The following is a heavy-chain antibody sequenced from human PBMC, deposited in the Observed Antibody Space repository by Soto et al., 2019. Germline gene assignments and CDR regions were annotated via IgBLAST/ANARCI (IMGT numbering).Heavy chain of an antibody. CDR2: ISGSVGST. J-gene: IGHJ4*02. V-gene: IGHV3-23*01. CDR3: AKDRTIASRNYDD. Sequence: GGSLRLSCAASGFTFSDHGMSWVRQAPGKGPEWVSAISGSVGSTFYADSVKGRFTISRDNSKNMLYLQMDSLRDEDTALYYGAKDRTIASRNYDDWGRGALVTVSS. CDR1: GFTFSDHG. D-gene: IGHD6-6*01.